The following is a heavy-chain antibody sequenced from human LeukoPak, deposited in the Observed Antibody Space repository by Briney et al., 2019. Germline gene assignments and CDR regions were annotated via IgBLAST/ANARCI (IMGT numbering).Heavy chain of an antibody. V-gene: IGHV3-30*03. D-gene: IGHD2-15*01. CDR2: ISYDGSNK. CDR3: ATSQGSHAFDP. Sequence: GGSLRLSCAASVFTFSSYGMHWVRQAPANALEWAAVISYDGSNKYYADSVKGRFTISRDNSKNTLYLQMNSLRAEDTAVYYCATSQGSHAFDPWGQGTLVTVSS. CDR1: VFTFSSYG. J-gene: IGHJ5*02.